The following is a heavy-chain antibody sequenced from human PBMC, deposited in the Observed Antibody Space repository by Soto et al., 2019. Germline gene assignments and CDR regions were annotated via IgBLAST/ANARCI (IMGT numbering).Heavy chain of an antibody. Sequence: EVQLVESGGGLVQPGGSLRLSCAASGFTFSSYAMHWVRQAPGKGLEYVSAISSNGGSTYYANSVKGRFTISRDNSKNTLYLQMGSLGAEDMAVYYCARSGYSSGWSLFDYWGQGTLVTVSS. J-gene: IGHJ4*02. D-gene: IGHD6-19*01. CDR3: ARSGYSSGWSLFDY. CDR1: GFTFSSYA. CDR2: ISSNGGST. V-gene: IGHV3-64*01.